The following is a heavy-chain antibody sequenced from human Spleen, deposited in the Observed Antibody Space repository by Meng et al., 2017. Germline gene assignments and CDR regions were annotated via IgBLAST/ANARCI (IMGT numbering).Heavy chain of an antibody. J-gene: IGHJ3*02. CDR1: GGSFSAYY. CDR3: ARSFVTPIRGQPDAFDI. D-gene: IGHD3-10*01. Sequence: SETLSLTCAVYGGSFSAYYWSWIRQSPGKGLEWIGEINHSGSTNYNPSLESRVTISVDASKYQFSLKLSSVTAADTAVYYCARSFVTPIRGQPDAFDIWGQGTKVTVSS. V-gene: IGHV4-34*01. CDR2: INHSGST.